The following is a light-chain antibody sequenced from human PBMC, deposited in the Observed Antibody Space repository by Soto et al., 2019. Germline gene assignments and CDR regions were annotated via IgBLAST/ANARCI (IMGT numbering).Light chain of an antibody. CDR1: NIERKN. CDR3: QVWDSSSDHLI. J-gene: IGLJ2*01. CDR2: YDS. Sequence: SYELTQPPSVSVAPGQTTSITCGGNNIERKNVHWYHQKPGQAPVLVMYYDSDRLSGIPERFSGSNSGNTATLTISRVEAGDEADYYCQVWDSSSDHLIFGGGTKLTVL. V-gene: IGLV3-21*04.